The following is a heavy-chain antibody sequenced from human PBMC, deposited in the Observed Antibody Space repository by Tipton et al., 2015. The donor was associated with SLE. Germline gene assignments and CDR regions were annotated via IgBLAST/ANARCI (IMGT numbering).Heavy chain of an antibody. CDR2: INHSGST. V-gene: IGHV4-34*01. D-gene: IGHD3-22*01. CDR3: ARGGTYHDSSGNIDY. J-gene: IGHJ4*02. Sequence: LRLSCAVYGGSFSGYCWSWIRQPPGKGLEWIGEINHSGSTNYNPSLKSRVTISLDTSKNQFSLKLSSVTAADTAVYYCARGGTYHDSSGNIDYWGQGTLVTVSS. CDR1: GGSFSGYC.